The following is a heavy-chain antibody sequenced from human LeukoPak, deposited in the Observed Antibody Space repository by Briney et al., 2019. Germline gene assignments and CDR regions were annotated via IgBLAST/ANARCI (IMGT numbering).Heavy chain of an antibody. D-gene: IGHD3-9*01. J-gene: IGHJ4*02. CDR2: IRYDGSNK. CDR3: ARGKLYYDILTGYYSDFDY. Sequence: HAGGPLRLSCAASGFTFSSYGMHWVRQAPGKGLEWVAFIRYDGSNKYYADSVKGRFTISRDNSKNTLYLQMNSLRAEDTAVYYCARGKLYYDILTGYYSDFDYWGQGTLVTVSS. CDR1: GFTFSSYG. V-gene: IGHV3-30*02.